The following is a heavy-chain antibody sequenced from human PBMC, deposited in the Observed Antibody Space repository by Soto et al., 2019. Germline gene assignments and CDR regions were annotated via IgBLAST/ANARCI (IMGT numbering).Heavy chain of an antibody. Sequence: SLKISCKGSGYTFPSYWIGWVRQMPGKGLEWMGIIYPGDSDTRYSPSFQGQVTISADKSISTAYLQWSSLKASDTAIYYCARXAAAGKYYYGVDVWGQGTTVTVSS. D-gene: IGHD6-13*01. CDR2: IYPGDSDT. CDR3: ARXAAAGKYYYGVDV. CDR1: GYTFPSYW. J-gene: IGHJ6*02. V-gene: IGHV5-51*01.